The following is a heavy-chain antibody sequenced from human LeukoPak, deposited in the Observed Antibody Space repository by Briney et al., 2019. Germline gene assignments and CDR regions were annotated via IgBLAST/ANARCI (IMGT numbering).Heavy chain of an antibody. J-gene: IGHJ6*02. CDR2: ISYDGSNK. Sequence: GGSLRLSCAASGFTFSSYAMHWVRQAPGKGLEWVAVISYDGSNKYYADSVKGRFTISRDNSKNTLYLQMNSLRAEDTAVYYCAREAYDFWSGYDYYYYGMGVWGQGTTVTVSS. V-gene: IGHV3-30-3*01. CDR1: GFTFSSYA. CDR3: AREAYDFWSGYDYYYYGMGV. D-gene: IGHD3-3*01.